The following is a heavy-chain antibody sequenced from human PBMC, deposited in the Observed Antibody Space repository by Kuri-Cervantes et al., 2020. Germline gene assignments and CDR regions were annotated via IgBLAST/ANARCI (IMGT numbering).Heavy chain of an antibody. D-gene: IGHD6-19*01. J-gene: IGHJ1*01. CDR1: GFTFSSSE. Sequence: GESLKISCAASGFTFSSSEMSWVRQAPGKGLEWVSAISGSGGSTYYADSVKGRFTISRDNSKNTLYLQMNSLRAEDTAVYYCAKVPLAVAGTGPLVYFQHWGQGTLVTVSS. V-gene: IGHV3-23*01. CDR2: ISGSGGST. CDR3: AKVPLAVAGTGPLVYFQH.